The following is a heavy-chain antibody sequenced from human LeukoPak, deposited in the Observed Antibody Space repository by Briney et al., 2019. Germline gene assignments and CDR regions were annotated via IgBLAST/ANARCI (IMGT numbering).Heavy chain of an antibody. CDR2: ISGSGGST. J-gene: IGHJ3*02. CDR3: AKGLIMVRGVIITDDAFDI. CDR1: GFTFSSYA. V-gene: IGHV3-23*01. D-gene: IGHD3-10*01. Sequence: GGSLRLSCAASGFTFSSYAMSWVRQAPGKGLEWVSAISGSGGSTYYADPVKGRFTISRDNSKNTLYLQMNSLRAEDTAVYYCAKGLIMVRGVIITDDAFDIWGQGTMVTVSS.